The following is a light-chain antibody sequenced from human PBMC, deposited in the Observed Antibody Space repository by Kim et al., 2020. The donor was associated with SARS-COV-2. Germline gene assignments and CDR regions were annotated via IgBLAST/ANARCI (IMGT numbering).Light chain of an antibody. Sequence: GERVTVPCRASQGISSFLAWFQQKPGKAPEHLIYAASALQSGVPSRFSGSGSGTEYSLTIAGLQPEDFATYFCQQFQSYPYTFGQGTKLEI. CDR2: AAS. J-gene: IGKJ2*01. CDR3: QQFQSYPYT. CDR1: QGISSF. V-gene: IGKV1-9*01.